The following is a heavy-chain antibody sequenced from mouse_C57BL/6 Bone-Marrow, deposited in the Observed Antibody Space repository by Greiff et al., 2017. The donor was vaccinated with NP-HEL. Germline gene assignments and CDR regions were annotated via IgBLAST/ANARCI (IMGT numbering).Heavy chain of an antibody. CDR1: GYTFTSYT. Sequence: VHLVESGAELARPGASVKMSCKASGYTFTSYTMHWVKQRPGQGLEWIGYINPSSGYTKYNQKFKDKATLTADKSSSTAYMQLSSLTSEDSAVYYCARHYGNYGDYWGQGTTLTVSS. V-gene: IGHV1-4*01. CDR2: INPSSGYT. J-gene: IGHJ2*01. D-gene: IGHD2-1*01. CDR3: ARHYGNYGDY.